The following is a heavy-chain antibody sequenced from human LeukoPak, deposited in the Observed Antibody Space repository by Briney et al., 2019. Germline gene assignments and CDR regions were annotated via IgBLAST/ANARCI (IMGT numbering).Heavy chain of an antibody. CDR3: AKEDCSSTSCGAFDI. D-gene: IGHD2-2*01. CDR2: ISGSGGST. J-gene: IGHJ3*02. Sequence: GGSLRLSCAASGFTFSSYAMSWVRQAPGEGLEWVSAISGSGGSTHYADSVKGRFTISRDNSKNTLYLQMNSLRAEDTAVYYCAKEDCSSTSCGAFDIWGQGTMVTVSS. CDR1: GFTFSSYA. V-gene: IGHV3-23*01.